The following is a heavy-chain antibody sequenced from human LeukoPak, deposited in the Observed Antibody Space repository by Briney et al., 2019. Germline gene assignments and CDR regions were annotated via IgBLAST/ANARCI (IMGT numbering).Heavy chain of an antibody. CDR2: ISTSSSYI. CDR1: GFTFSTYS. J-gene: IGHJ4*02. D-gene: IGHD2-15*01. CDR3: ARAYVGYCSGGSCYRYFDY. Sequence: GGSLRLSCAASGFTFSTYSMNWVRQAPGKGLEWVSSISTSSSYIYYADSVKGRFTISRDNAKNSLYLQMNNLRTEDTAVYYCARAYVGYCSGGSCYRYFDYWGQGTLVAVYS. V-gene: IGHV3-21*01.